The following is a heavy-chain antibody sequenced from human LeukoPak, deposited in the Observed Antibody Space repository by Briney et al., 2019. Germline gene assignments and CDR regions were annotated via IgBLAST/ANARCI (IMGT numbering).Heavy chain of an antibody. V-gene: IGHV1-18*01. Sequence: ASVKVSCKASGYTFTSYGISWVRQAPGQGLEWMGWISAYNGNTNYAQKFQGRVIMTEDTSTDTAYMELSSLRSEDTAVYYCATALRRFLEWLPSYYYMDVWGKGTTVTVSS. J-gene: IGHJ6*03. CDR1: GYTFTSYG. D-gene: IGHD3-3*01. CDR2: ISAYNGNT. CDR3: ATALRRFLEWLPSYYYMDV.